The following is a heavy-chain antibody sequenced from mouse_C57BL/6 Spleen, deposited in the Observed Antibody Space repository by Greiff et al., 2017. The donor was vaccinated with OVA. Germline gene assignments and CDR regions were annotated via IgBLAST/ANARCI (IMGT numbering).Heavy chain of an antibody. J-gene: IGHJ2*01. CDR3: AREIYYDYDRNFDY. CDR1: GYTFTSYW. D-gene: IGHD2-4*01. V-gene: IGHV1-53*01. Sequence: QVQLKQPGTELVKPGASVKLSCKASGYTFTSYWMHWVKQRPGQGLEWIGNINPSNGGTNYNEKFKSKATLTVDKSSSTAYMQLSSLTSEDSAVYYCAREIYYDYDRNFDYWGQGTTLTVSS. CDR2: INPSNGGT.